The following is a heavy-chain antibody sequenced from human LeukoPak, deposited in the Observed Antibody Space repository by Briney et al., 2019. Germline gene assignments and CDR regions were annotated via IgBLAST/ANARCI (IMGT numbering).Heavy chain of an antibody. CDR3: AKDGDHCSSTSCYTEGVDY. CDR1: GFTFSSYG. J-gene: IGHJ4*02. Sequence: GGSLRLSCAASGFTFSSYGMHWVRQAPGKGLEWVAVISYDGSNKYYADSVKGRFTISRDNSKNTLYLQMNSLRAEDTAVYYRAKDGDHCSSTSCYTEGVDYWGQGTLVTVSS. V-gene: IGHV3-30*18. D-gene: IGHD2-2*02. CDR2: ISYDGSNK.